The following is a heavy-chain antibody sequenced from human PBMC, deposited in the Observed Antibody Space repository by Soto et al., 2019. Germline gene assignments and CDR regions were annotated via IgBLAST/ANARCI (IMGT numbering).Heavy chain of an antibody. V-gene: IGHV1-58*02. Sequence: ASVKVSCKASGFDFGSFGIQFLRQTRGRGLEWIRWIVVASGRTNYARQFQGRVAFSRDMSSTTAYMDLYDLKSDDTAVYFCSADHPHTAIGWPVWGQGTTVTVSS. CDR2: IVVASGRT. CDR1: GFDFGSFG. J-gene: IGHJ6*02. CDR3: SADHPHTAIGWPV.